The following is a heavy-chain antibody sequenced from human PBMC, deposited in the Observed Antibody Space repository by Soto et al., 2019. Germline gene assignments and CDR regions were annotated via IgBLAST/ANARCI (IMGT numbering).Heavy chain of an antibody. CDR3: ARENHRDYYGSGSYSYYYGMDV. CDR1: GGTFSSYT. D-gene: IGHD3-10*01. J-gene: IGHJ6*02. CDR2: IIPILGIA. V-gene: IGHV1-69*08. Sequence: QVQLVQSGAEVKKPGSSVKVSCKASGGTFSSYTISWVRQAPGQGLEWMGRIIPILGIANYAQKFQGRVTNTADKATSTAYMALSSLRSEDTAVFYCARENHRDYYGSGSYSYYYGMDVWGQGTTVTVSS.